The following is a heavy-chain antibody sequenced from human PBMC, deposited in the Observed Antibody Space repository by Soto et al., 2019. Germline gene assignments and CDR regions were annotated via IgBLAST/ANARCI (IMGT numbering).Heavy chain of an antibody. V-gene: IGHV1-69*01. CDR1: GGIFTNNA. CDR2: VIPAFDTA. Sequence: QVQVVQSGAEVKKPGSSVKVSCKVSGGIFTNNAISWVRQAPGQGLEWLGGVIPAFDTAYYAQIFRGRLTVTADESTSTVYLELSSLTSEDTAVYYCAREGPPDIAWFDPWGQGTLVSVSS. CDR3: AREGPPDIAWFDP. J-gene: IGHJ5*02. D-gene: IGHD2-15*01.